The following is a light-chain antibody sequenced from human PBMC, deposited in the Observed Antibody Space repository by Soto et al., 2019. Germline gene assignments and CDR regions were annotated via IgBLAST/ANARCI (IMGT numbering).Light chain of an antibody. J-gene: IGLJ3*02. CDR1: SSDVGGYNY. CDR3: NSFAGRNKGV. Sequence: QSALTQPPSASGSPGQSVTISCTGTSSDVGGYNYVSWYQQHPGKAPKLMIYDVSKRPSGVPDRFSGSKSGNTASLTVSGLENEDEADYYCNSFAGRNKGVFGGGTKLTVL. V-gene: IGLV2-8*01. CDR2: DVS.